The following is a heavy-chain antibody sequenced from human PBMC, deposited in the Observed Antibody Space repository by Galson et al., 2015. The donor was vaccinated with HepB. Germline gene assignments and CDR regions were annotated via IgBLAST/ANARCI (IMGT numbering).Heavy chain of an antibody. D-gene: IGHD3-3*01. CDR2: IRSKAYGGTT. CDR3: TRVAIFVSPGAS. Sequence: SLRLSCAGSGFTFGDHPMSWFRQAPGRGLEWVGFIRSKAYGGTTEYAASVKGRFTISRDDSKSVAYLQMNSLETEDTAIYYCTRVAIFVSPGASWGQGTLVTVSS. V-gene: IGHV3-49*03. CDR1: GFTFGDHP. J-gene: IGHJ5*02.